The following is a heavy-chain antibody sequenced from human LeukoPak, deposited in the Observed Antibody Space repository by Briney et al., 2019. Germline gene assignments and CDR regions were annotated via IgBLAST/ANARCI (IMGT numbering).Heavy chain of an antibody. Sequence: SETLSLTCTVSGGSISSYYWSWIRQPPGKGLEWIGFIYYSGSTHYKPSLKSRGAISVDTSKNQYSLKLSSVTAADTAVYYCARSSESYDSSGYYSYYFDYWGQGTLVTVSS. CDR2: IYYSGST. V-gene: IGHV4-59*01. CDR1: GGSISSYY. D-gene: IGHD3-22*01. CDR3: ARSSESYDSSGYYSYYFDY. J-gene: IGHJ4*02.